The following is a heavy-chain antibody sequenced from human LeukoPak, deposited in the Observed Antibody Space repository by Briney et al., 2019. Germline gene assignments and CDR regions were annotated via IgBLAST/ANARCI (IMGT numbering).Heavy chain of an antibody. Sequence: GGPLRLSCAASGFTFSSYEMNWVRQAPGKGLEWVSYISSSGSTIFYADSVKGRFTISRDNAKNSLYLQMNSLRAEDTAVYYCAREIPGRIHRYYFDYWGQGTLVTVSS. D-gene: IGHD5-18*01. J-gene: IGHJ4*02. CDR2: ISSSGSTI. V-gene: IGHV3-48*03. CDR3: AREIPGRIHRYYFDY. CDR1: GFTFSSYE.